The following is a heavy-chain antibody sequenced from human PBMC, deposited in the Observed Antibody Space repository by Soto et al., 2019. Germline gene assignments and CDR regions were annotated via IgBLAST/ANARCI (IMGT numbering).Heavy chain of an antibody. J-gene: IGHJ4*02. V-gene: IGHV4-59*08. Sequence: SETLSLTCNVSGVSFSRYSWSWIRQPPGKGLEWIANIYYSGSTKYKPSLRSRLNVVLDTPKNQISLKLTSVTAADTAVYYCATLDGSGSYPYWGPGTLVTVSS. CDR2: IYYSGST. D-gene: IGHD3-10*01. CDR1: GVSFSRYS. CDR3: ATLDGSGSYPY.